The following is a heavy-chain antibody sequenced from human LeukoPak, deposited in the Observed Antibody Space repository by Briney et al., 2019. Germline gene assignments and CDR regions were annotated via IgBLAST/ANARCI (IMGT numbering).Heavy chain of an antibody. Sequence: GGSLRLSCAESGFTFSSYGMHWVRQAPGKGLEWEAVIWYDGSNKYYADSVKGRFTISRDNSKNTLYLQMNSLRAEDTAVYYCAREGYYYDSSGYHFDYWGQGTLVTVS. D-gene: IGHD3-22*01. J-gene: IGHJ4*02. V-gene: IGHV3-33*01. CDR3: AREGYYYDSSGYHFDY. CDR2: IWYDGSNK. CDR1: GFTFSSYG.